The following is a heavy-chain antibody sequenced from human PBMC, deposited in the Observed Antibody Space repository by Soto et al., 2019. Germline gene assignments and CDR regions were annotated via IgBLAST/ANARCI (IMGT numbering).Heavy chain of an antibody. CDR2: ISISGNYT. V-gene: IGHV3-11*05. J-gene: IGHJ6*04. CDR1: GFTLSDYY. Sequence: QVQLAESGGDLVKPGGSLRLSCVVSGFTLSDYYMTWIRQAPGKGLEWVSYISISGNYTNYADSGKGRFTISRDSTNNSLYLPMNSLRSEDTAVYYCARLHQDHYYTMDVWGKGTTVTVSS. CDR3: ARLHQDHYYTMDV. D-gene: IGHD2-2*01.